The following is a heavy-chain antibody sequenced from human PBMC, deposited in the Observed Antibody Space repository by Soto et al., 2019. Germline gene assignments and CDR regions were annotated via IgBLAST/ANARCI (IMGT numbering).Heavy chain of an antibody. CDR2: ISAYNGNT. CDR1: GXTFTSYG. Sequence: QVQLVQSGAEVKKPGASVKVSCKASGXTFTSYGISWVRQAPGQGLEWMGWISAYNGNTKYAQKLQGRVTMTTDTSTSTAYMELRSLRXXXXXXXXXXXXXXXXXNDYWGQGTLVTVSS. CDR3: XXXXXXXXNDY. V-gene: IGHV1-18*01. J-gene: IGHJ4*02.